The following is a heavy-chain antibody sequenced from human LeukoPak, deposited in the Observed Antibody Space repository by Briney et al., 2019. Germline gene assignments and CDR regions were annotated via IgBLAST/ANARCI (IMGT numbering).Heavy chain of an antibody. J-gene: IGHJ4*02. V-gene: IGHV1-8*01. CDR1: GYTFTSDD. CDR3: ARFDAKYYYDSSGYDY. CDR2: MNPNSGNT. Sequence: ASVKVSCKASGYTFTSDDINWVRQATGQGLEWMGWMNPNSGNTGYAQEFQGRVTMTRNTSISTAYMELSSLRSEDTVVYYCARFDAKYYYDSSGYDYWGQGTLVTVSS. D-gene: IGHD3-22*01.